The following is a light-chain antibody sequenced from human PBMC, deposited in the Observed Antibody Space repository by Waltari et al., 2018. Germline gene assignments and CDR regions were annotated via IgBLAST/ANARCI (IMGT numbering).Light chain of an antibody. CDR1: SSNVGPNY. V-gene: IGLV1-47*01. CDR2: KSN. Sequence: SVLTQPPSTSGTPGQRVTISCSGSSSNVGPNYVSWYQQLPGTAPTLLAYKSNRRPSGVPDRFSGSKSGTSASLAISGRQSGDEAAYYCAAWDDSLNAWMFGGGTKLTVL. J-gene: IGLJ3*02. CDR3: AAWDDSLNAWM.